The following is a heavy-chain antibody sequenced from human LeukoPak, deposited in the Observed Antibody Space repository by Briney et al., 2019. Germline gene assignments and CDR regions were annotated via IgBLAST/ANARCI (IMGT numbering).Heavy chain of an antibody. J-gene: IGHJ6*02. CDR1: GYTFTSYD. D-gene: IGHD2-15*01. CDR2: MNPNSGNT. Sequence: ASVKVSCKASGYTFTSYDINWVRQATGQGLEWMGWMNPNSGNTGYAQKFQGRVTMTRNTSISTAYMELSSLRSEDTAVYYCAKDYSRGGSCPSNDYYYYGMDDWGQGTMVTVSS. CDR3: AKDYSRGGSCPSNDYYYYGMDD. V-gene: IGHV1-8*01.